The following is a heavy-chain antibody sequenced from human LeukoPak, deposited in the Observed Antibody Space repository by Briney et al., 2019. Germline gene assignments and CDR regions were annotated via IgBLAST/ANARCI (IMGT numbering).Heavy chain of an antibody. J-gene: IGHJ6*02. D-gene: IGHD3-3*01. V-gene: IGHV4-4*02. CDR1: GGSISSSDW. Sequence: SGTLSLTCAVSGGSISSSDWWSWVRQPPGKGLEWIGEIWHSGSTNYNPSLKSRVTISVDKSQNQFSLKLNSVTAADTAVYYCAGTMDFYYYGMDVWGQGTTVTVSS. CDR2: IWHSGST. CDR3: AGTMDFYYYGMDV.